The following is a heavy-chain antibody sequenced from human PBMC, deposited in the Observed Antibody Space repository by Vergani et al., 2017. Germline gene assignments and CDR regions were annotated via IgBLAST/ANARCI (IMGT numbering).Heavy chain of an antibody. Sequence: QVQLVQSGAEVKKPGASVKVSCKASGYTFTSYGISWVRQAPGQGLEWMGWISAYNGNTNYAQKLQGRVTLTTDTSTSTAYMELRSLRSDDTAVYYCAREPADEGYSYGHDAFDIWGQGTMVTVSS. CDR1: GYTFTSYG. CDR2: ISAYNGNT. J-gene: IGHJ3*02. CDR3: AREPADEGYSYGHDAFDI. V-gene: IGHV1-18*04. D-gene: IGHD5-18*01.